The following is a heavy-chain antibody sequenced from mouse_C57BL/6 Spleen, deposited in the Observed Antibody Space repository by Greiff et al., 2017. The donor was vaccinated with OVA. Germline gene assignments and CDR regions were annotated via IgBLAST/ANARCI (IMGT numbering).Heavy chain of an antibody. CDR2: INPNNGGT. V-gene: IGHV1-26*01. CDR1: GYTFTDYY. J-gene: IGHJ1*03. D-gene: IGHD1-1*01. CDR3: ARGIPITTVGYFDV. Sequence: EVQLQQSGPELVKPGASVKISCKASGYTFTDYYMNWVKQSHGKSLEWIGDINPNNGGTSYNQKFKGKATLTVDKSSSTAYMELRSLTSEDSAVYYCARGIPITTVGYFDVWGTGTTVTVSS.